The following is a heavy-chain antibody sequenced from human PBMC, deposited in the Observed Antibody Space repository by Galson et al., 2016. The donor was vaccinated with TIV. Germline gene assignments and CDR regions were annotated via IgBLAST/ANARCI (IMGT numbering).Heavy chain of an antibody. Sequence: SCKASGGIFRSDAISWARQAPGQGLEWMGRIIAIFGTANYAQKFQGRVTITADESTNTVYLELSSLTSEDTAVYYCARLPSYYGSGNHWFDPWGQGTLVTVSS. CDR2: IIAIFGTA. CDR3: ARLPSYYGSGNHWFDP. J-gene: IGHJ5*02. D-gene: IGHD3-10*01. CDR1: GGIFRSDA. V-gene: IGHV1-69*15.